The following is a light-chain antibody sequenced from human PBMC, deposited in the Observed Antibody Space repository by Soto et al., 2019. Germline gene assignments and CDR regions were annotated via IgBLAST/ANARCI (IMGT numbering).Light chain of an antibody. CDR1: SSDVGGYNY. J-gene: IGLJ1*01. Sequence: QSALTQPASVSGSPGQSITVSCTGTSSDVGGYNYVSWYQQHPGKAPRLMIYDVTNRPSGVSNRFSGSKSGNTASLTISGLHAEDEADYYCSSYRRGSTYVFVTGTKVTVL. V-gene: IGLV2-14*01. CDR2: DVT. CDR3: SSYRRGSTYV.